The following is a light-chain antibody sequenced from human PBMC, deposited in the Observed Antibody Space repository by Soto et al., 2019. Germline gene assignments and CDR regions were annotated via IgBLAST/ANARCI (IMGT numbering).Light chain of an antibody. CDR2: GAS. J-gene: IGKJ1*01. CDR1: QSVSTIF. CDR3: QQYGSTSWT. Sequence: EIVSTQSPGTLSLSPGEGATLSCRASQSVSTIFFAWYQQKSGQAPRLLIYGASIRATGFPDRFSGSGSGTDFTLSISRLEPEDFAVYYCQQYGSTSWTFGQGTKV. V-gene: IGKV3-20*01.